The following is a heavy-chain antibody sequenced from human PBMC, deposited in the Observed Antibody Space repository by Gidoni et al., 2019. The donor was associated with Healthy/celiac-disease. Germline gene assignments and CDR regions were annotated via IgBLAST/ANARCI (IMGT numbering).Heavy chain of an antibody. CDR3: ARDRRDGYKEGTFVPFDI. CDR1: GGTFSSYA. CDR2: IIPIFGTA. V-gene: IGHV1-69*06. J-gene: IGHJ3*02. D-gene: IGHD5-12*01. Sequence: QVQLVQSGAEVKKPGSSVKVSCKASGGTFSSYAISWVRQAPGQGLEWMGGIIPIFGTANYAQKFQGRVTITADKSTSTAYMELSSLRSEDTAVYYCARDRRDGYKEGTFVPFDIWGQGTMVTVSS.